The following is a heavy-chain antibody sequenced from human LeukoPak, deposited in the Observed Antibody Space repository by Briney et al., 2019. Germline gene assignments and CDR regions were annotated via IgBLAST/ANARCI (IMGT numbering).Heavy chain of an antibody. D-gene: IGHD3-10*02. CDR2: ISAYNGNT. V-gene: IGHV1-18*01. J-gene: IGHJ4*02. Sequence: ASVKVSCKASGYTLTIYGISWVRQAPGQGREWMGWISAYNGNTNYTQKLQGRVTMTTDTSTSTAYMELRSLRSDDTAVYYCARGRAYGRYYFDYWGQGTLVTVSS. CDR3: ARGRAYGRYYFDY. CDR1: GYTLTIYG.